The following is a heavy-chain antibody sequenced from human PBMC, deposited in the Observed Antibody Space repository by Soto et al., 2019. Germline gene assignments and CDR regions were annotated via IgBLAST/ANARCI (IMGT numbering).Heavy chain of an antibody. Sequence: SETPSLTCTVSGGSVSSGSYYWSWIRQPPGKGLEWIGYIYYSGSTNYNPSLKSRVTISVDTSKNQFSLKLSSVTAADTAVYYCARGYYYDSRPDYWGQGTLVTVSS. CDR3: ARGYYYDSRPDY. V-gene: IGHV4-61*01. CDR2: IYYSGST. D-gene: IGHD3-22*01. J-gene: IGHJ4*02. CDR1: GGSVSSGSYY.